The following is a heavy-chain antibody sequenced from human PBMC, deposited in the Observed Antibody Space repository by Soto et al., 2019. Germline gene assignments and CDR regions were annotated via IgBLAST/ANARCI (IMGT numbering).Heavy chain of an antibody. Sequence: QVRLVESGGGLVKPGGSLRLSCAASGIVFSDYMSWVRQAPGKGLEWLSYISGSGRTTYSADSVKGRFTISRDNATNSLYLQMNNLRTEDTAVYYCARLPFPWGWFDPWGQGTLVTVSS. CDR1: GIVFSDY. CDR3: ARLPFPWGWFDP. J-gene: IGHJ5*02. V-gene: IGHV3-11*01. CDR2: ISGSGRTT. D-gene: IGHD3-16*01.